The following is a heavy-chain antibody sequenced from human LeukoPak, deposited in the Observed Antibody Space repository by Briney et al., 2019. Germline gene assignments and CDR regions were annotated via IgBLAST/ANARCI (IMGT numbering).Heavy chain of an antibody. J-gene: IGHJ3*01. Sequence: GGSLRLSCAASGFTFSSFAMTWVRQAPGKGLEWVSSISGSSGTTYYADSVKGRFTISRDNSKNTLYLQMNSLRAEETAIYYCARGKFWGALDVWGQGTVVTVSS. CDR2: ISGSSGTT. CDR3: ARGKFWGALDV. CDR1: GFTFSSFA. D-gene: IGHD3-16*01. V-gene: IGHV3-23*01.